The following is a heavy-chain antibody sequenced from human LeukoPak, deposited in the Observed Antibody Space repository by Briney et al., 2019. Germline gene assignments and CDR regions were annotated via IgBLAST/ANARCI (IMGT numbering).Heavy chain of an antibody. D-gene: IGHD3-16*01. CDR1: GGSINGHY. CDR3: ARFGVDYDMDV. Sequence: SETLSLTCTVSGGSINGHYWTWILQPPGKGLEWFGQIHYSGRADYNPSLKRRVTISVDTSKNQISLNLNSVTAADTAVYYCARFGVDYDMDVWGQGTTVAVSS. V-gene: IGHV4-59*11. CDR2: IHYSGRA. J-gene: IGHJ6*02.